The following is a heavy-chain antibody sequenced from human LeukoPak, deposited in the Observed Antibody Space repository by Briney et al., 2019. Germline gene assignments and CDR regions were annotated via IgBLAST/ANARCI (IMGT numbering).Heavy chain of an antibody. CDR2: MNPNSGNT. CDR1: GYTFTSYD. CDR3: ARGRATTVVTDY. D-gene: IGHD4-23*01. V-gene: IGHV1-8*01. J-gene: IGHJ4*02. Sequence: GASVKVSCKASGYTFTSYDINWVRQATGQGLEWMGRMNPNSGNTGYAQKFQGRVTMTRNTSISTAYMELSSLRSEDTAVYYCARGRATTVVTDYWGQGTLVTVSS.